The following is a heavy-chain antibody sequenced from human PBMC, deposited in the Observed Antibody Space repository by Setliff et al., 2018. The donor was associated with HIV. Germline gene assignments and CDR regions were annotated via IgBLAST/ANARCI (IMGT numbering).Heavy chain of an antibody. J-gene: IGHJ5*02. CDR2: IYYSGGT. Sequence: SSETLSLTCTVSGGSISSSSHYWGWIRQPPGKGLEWIGSIYYSGGTYYNPSLKCRVTISVDTSKNQFSLKPSSVAAADTAVYYCARVSRGGSSPGWFDPWGQGTLVTVSS. CDR1: GGSISSSSHY. V-gene: IGHV4-39*07. D-gene: IGHD6-6*01. CDR3: ARVSRGGSSPGWFDP.